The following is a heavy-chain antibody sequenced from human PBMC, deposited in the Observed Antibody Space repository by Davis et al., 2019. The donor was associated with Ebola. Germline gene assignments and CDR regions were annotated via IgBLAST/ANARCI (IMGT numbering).Heavy chain of an antibody. CDR2: FNHSGST. CDR3: ARSYITMVRGVIITKDDAFDI. D-gene: IGHD3-10*01. V-gene: IGHV4-34*09. Sequence: PSETLSLTCAVYGGSFSGYYWSWIRQPPGKGLEWIGEFNHSGSTNYNPSLKSRVTISVNTSKNQFSLKLSSVTAADTAVYYCARSYITMVRGVIITKDDAFDIWGQGTMVTVSS. J-gene: IGHJ3*02. CDR1: GGSFSGYY.